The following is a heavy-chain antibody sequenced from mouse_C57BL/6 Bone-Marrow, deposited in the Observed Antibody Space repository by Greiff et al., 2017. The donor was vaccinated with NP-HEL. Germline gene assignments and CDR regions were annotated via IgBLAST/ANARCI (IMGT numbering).Heavy chain of an antibody. J-gene: IGHJ2*01. CDR1: GFTFNTYA. CDR3: VRESPDSSGYVPFDY. Sequence: EVMLVESGGGLVQPKGSLKLSCAASGFTFNTYAMHWVRQAPGKGLEWVARIRSKSSNYATYYADSVKDRFTISRDDSQSMLYLQMNNLKTEDTAMYYCVRESPDSSGYVPFDYWGQGTTLTVSS. CDR2: IRSKSSNYAT. V-gene: IGHV10-3*01. D-gene: IGHD3-2*02.